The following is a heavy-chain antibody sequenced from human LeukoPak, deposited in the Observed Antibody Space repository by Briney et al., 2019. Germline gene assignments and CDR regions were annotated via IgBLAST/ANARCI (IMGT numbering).Heavy chain of an antibody. CDR3: ATPYCSSISCLDVFNM. Sequence: SQTLSLTCNVSGVSVSDGRYYWTWIRQHPAKSLEWIGYKYYTGSAKYNPSLKSRLTISVDTSKNQFSLQLSSVTAADTATYYCATPYCSSISCLDVFNMWGQGTRVTVSS. V-gene: IGHV4-31*03. CDR2: KYYTGSA. J-gene: IGHJ3*02. D-gene: IGHD2-2*01. CDR1: GVSVSDGRYY.